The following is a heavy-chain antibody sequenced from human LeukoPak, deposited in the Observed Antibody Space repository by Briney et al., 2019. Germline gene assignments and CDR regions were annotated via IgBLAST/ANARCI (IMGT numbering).Heavy chain of an antibody. D-gene: IGHD3/OR15-3a*01. Sequence: SVKVSCKASGGTFSSYAISWVRLAPGQGLEWMGRIIPILGIANYAQKFQGRVTITADKSTSTAYMELSSLRSEDTAVYYCAREGRLYDFHPGYWGQGTLVTVSS. V-gene: IGHV1-69*04. CDR3: AREGRLYDFHPGY. CDR2: IIPILGIA. J-gene: IGHJ4*02. CDR1: GGTFSSYA.